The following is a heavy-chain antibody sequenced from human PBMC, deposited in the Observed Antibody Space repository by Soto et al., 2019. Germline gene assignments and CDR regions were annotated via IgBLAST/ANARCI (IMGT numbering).Heavy chain of an antibody. D-gene: IGHD3-10*01. CDR3: LRENVSVSYFPGWNYYYYGLDV. CDR1: GYSFTSYW. J-gene: IGHJ6*02. Sequence: GESLKISCKGSGYSFTSYWIGWVRQMPAKGLEWMGIIYPGDSDTRYSPYFQGQVTISADKSISTAYLQWSSLKASDTAMYYCLRENVSVSYFPGWNYYYYGLDVWGQGTTVTVAS. V-gene: IGHV5-51*01. CDR2: IYPGDSDT.